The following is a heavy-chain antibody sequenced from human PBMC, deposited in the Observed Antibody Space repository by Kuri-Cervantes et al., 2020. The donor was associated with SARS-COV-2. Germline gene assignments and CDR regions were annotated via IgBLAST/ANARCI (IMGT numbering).Heavy chain of an antibody. CDR1: GYTFTSYD. CDR3: AKRGCSSTSCSHYFDY. D-gene: IGHD2-2*01. Sequence: ASVKVSCKASGYTFTSYDINWVRQATGQGLEWMGWMNPNSGNTGYAQKFQGRVTMTRNTSISTAYMELSSLRSEDTAVYYCAKRGCSSTSCSHYFDYWGQGTLVTVSS. CDR2: MNPNSGNT. J-gene: IGHJ4*02. V-gene: IGHV1-8*01.